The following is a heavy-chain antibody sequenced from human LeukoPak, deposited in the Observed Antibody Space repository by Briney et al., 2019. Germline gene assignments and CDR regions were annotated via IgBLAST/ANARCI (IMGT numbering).Heavy chain of an antibody. J-gene: IGHJ6*02. D-gene: IGHD2-2*02. CDR1: GFTFSSNA. Sequence: GGSLRLSCSASGFTFSSNAMSWVRQAPGKGLEWVSAINGSGGSSYYEDPVKGRITISRDNSKYTLYLQMNSLRAEDTAVYYCAKPCCSSTSCYRGLYYYYGMDVWGQGTTVTVSS. CDR2: INGSGGSS. CDR3: AKPCCSSTSCYRGLYYYYGMDV. V-gene: IGHV3-23*01.